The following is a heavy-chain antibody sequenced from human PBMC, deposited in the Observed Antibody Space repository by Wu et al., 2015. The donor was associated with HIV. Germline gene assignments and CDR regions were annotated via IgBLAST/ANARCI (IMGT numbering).Heavy chain of an antibody. V-gene: IGHV1-2*02. D-gene: IGHD7-27*01. CDR1: GYTFTGYY. J-gene: IGHJ4*02. Sequence: QVQLVQSGAEVKKPGASVKVSCKASGYTFTGYYMHWVRQAPGQGLEWMGWINPNSGGTNYAQKFQGRVTMTRDTSISTAYMELSRLRSDDTAVYYCARGPRPLGPIDYFDYVGPGNPWSPSPQ. CDR2: INPNSGGT. CDR3: ARGPRPLGPIDYFDY.